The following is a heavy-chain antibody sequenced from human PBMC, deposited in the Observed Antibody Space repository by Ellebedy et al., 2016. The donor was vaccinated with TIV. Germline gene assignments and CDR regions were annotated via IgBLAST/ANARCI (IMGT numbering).Heavy chain of an antibody. CDR1: GFTVSSNY. J-gene: IGHJ4*02. V-gene: IGHV3-66*01. CDR3: ARVRSGWYWVCDY. D-gene: IGHD6-19*01. CDR2: IYSGGST. Sequence: GESLKISXAASGFTVSSNYMSWVRQAPGKGLEWVSVIYSGGSTYYADSVKGRFTISRDNSKNTLYLQMNSLRAEDTAVYYCARVRSGWYWVCDYWGQGTLVTVSS.